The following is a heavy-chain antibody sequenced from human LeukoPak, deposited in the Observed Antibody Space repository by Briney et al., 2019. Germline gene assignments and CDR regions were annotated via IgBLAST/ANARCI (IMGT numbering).Heavy chain of an antibody. CDR3: AKDRFALAG. Sequence: GGSLRLSCAASGFTLSSYAMSWVTQAPGRGRECVSAISGSGGSTYYADPVKGRYTISKDNSKNTLYLQKNSLRAEDTAVYYCAKDRFALAGWGQGTMVTVSS. CDR2: ISGSGGST. V-gene: IGHV3-23*01. J-gene: IGHJ3*01. CDR1: GFTLSSYA.